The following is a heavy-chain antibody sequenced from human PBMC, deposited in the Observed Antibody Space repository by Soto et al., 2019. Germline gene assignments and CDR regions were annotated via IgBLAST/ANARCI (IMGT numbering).Heavy chain of an antibody. CDR2: IYYSGST. V-gene: IGHV4-61*01. J-gene: IGHJ6*03. D-gene: IGHD2-15*01. CDR1: GGSVSSGSYY. CDR3: ARGNCSGGSCYHYYYMDV. Sequence: PSETLSLTCTVSGGSVSSGSYYWSWIRQPPGKGLEWIGYIYYSGSTNYNPSLKSRVTISVDTSKNQFSLKLSSVTAADTAVYYCARGNCSGGSCYHYYYMDVWGKGTTVTVSS.